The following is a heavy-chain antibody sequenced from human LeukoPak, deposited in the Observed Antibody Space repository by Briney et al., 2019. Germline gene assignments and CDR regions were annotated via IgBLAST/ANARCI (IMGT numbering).Heavy chain of an antibody. CDR2: ISSSSSYI. CDR1: GFTFSSYS. Sequence: GSLRLSCAAPGFTFSSYSMNWVRQAPGKGLEWVSSISSSSSYIYYADSVKGRFTISRDNAKNSLYLQMNSLRAEDTAVYYCARDSTGGSPAFDYWGRGTLVTVSS. D-gene: IGHD3-16*01. V-gene: IGHV3-21*01. J-gene: IGHJ4*02. CDR3: ARDSTGGSPAFDY.